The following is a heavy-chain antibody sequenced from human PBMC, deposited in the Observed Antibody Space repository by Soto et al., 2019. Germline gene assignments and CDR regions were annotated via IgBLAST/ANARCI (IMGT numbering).Heavy chain of an antibody. CDR1: VGSISNFY. Sequence: PSETLSLTCTVSVGSISNFYWSWVRQPPGKGLEWIGYIYDSGNTNYNPSLKSRVSISLDTSKKQLSLKLTSVTAADTAVYFCARAPMVITRSYFDLWGQGTPVTVSS. D-gene: IGHD2-21*01. J-gene: IGHJ4*02. CDR2: IYDSGNT. V-gene: IGHV4-59*01. CDR3: ARAPMVITRSYFDL.